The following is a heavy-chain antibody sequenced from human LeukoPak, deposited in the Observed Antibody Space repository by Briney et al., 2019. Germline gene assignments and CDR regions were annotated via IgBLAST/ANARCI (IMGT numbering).Heavy chain of an antibody. CDR3: AKDLYSYHNYYYYGTYV. CDR1: GFTFSSYG. Sequence: GRSLRLSCAASGFTFSSYGMHWVRQAPGKGLEWVAVISYDGSNKYYADSVKGRFTISRDNSKNTLYLQMNSLRAEDTAVYYCAKDLYSYHNYYYYGTYVWGQGTTVTVSS. CDR2: ISYDGSNK. D-gene: IGHD5-18*01. V-gene: IGHV3-30*18. J-gene: IGHJ6*02.